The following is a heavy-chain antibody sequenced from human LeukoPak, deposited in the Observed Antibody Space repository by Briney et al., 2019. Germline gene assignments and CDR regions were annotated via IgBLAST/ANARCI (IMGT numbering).Heavy chain of an antibody. CDR3: ARGGRITMARGARPRIDY. D-gene: IGHD3-10*01. CDR1: GGSFSGYY. J-gene: IGHJ4*02. Sequence: PSETLSLTCAVYGGSFSGYYWSWIRQPPGKGLEWIGEINHSGSTNYNPSLKSRVTISVDTSKNQFSLKLSSVTAADTAVYYCARGGRITMARGARPRIDYWGQGTLVTVSS. CDR2: INHSGST. V-gene: IGHV4-34*01.